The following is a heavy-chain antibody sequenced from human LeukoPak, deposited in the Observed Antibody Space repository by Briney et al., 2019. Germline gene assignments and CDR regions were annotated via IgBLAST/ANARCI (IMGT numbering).Heavy chain of an antibody. CDR3: ARDFGRWSLDY. CDR1: GFTFSTYG. V-gene: IGHV3-48*04. Sequence: GGSLRLSCAAPGFTFSTYGMSWVRQAPGKGLEWVSYIRSSGSTIYYADSVKGRFTISRDNAKNSLYLQMNSLRAEDTAVYYCARDFGRWSLDYWGQGALVTVSS. CDR2: IRSSGSTI. J-gene: IGHJ4*02. D-gene: IGHD4-23*01.